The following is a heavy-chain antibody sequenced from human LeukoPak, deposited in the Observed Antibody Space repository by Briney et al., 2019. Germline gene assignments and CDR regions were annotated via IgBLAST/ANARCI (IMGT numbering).Heavy chain of an antibody. CDR3: AGDIGNSGFNLDY. CDR2: MWHDGGRK. CDR1: GFTFSTHG. Sequence: GGSLRLSCVVSGFTFSTHGFHWVRQAPGKGLEWVSVMWHDGGRKEYADSVRGRFTISRDNSNLYLQMNSLRAEDTAIYYCAGDIGNSGFNLDYWGQGTPVTVSS. J-gene: IGHJ4*02. D-gene: IGHD5-12*01. V-gene: IGHV3-33*01.